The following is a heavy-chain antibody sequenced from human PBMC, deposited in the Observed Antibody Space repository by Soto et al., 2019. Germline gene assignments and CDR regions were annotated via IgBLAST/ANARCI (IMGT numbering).Heavy chain of an antibody. V-gene: IGHV4-30-2*01. CDR1: GGSISSGGYS. CDR3: ARGQVVAAQH. CDR2: IYHSGST. Sequence: PSETLSLTCAVSGGSISSGGYSWSWIRQPPGKGLEWIGYIYHSGSTYYNPSLKSRVTISVDRSKNQFSLKLSSVIAADTAVYYCARGQVVAAQHWGQGQWSPSPQ. J-gene: IGHJ1*01. D-gene: IGHD2-15*01.